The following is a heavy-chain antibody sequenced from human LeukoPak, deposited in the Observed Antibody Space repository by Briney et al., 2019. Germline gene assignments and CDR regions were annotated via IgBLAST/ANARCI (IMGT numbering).Heavy chain of an antibody. D-gene: IGHD1-1*01. V-gene: IGHV4-39*07. CDR2: IYYSGST. CDR1: GGSISSSSYY. Sequence: SETLSLTCTVSGGSISSSSYYWGWIRQPPGKGLEWIGSIYYSGSTYYNPSLKSRVTISVDTSKNQFSLKLSSVTAADTAVYYCARGYPDDYWGQGTLVTVSS. CDR3: ARGYPDDY. J-gene: IGHJ4*02.